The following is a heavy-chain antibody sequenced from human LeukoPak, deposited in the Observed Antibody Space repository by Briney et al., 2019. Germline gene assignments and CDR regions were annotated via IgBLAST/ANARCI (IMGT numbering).Heavy chain of an antibody. CDR2: IYYSGST. D-gene: IGHD1-26*01. CDR3: ATMSGTYYKFDY. Sequence: SETLSLTCTVSGGSISSGSISSYYWSWIRQPPGKGLEWIGYIYYSGSTNYNPSLKSRVTISVDRSKNQFSLKLSSVTAADTAVYYCATMSGTYYKFDYWGQGTLVTVSS. V-gene: IGHV4-61*01. J-gene: IGHJ4*02. CDR1: GGSISSGSISSYY.